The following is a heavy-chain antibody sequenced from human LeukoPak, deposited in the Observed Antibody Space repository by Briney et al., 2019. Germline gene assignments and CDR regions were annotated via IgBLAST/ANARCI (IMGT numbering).Heavy chain of an antibody. CDR2: IYYSGST. V-gene: IGHV4-59*01. CDR1: GVSISSYY. D-gene: IGHD5-24*01. Sequence: SSETLSLTCTVSGVSISSYYWSWIRQPPGKGLEWIGYIYYSGSTNYNPSLKSRVTISVDTSKNQFSLKLSSVTAADTAVYYCAREDRDGYNRRGIDYWGQGTLVTVSS. J-gene: IGHJ4*02. CDR3: AREDRDGYNRRGIDY.